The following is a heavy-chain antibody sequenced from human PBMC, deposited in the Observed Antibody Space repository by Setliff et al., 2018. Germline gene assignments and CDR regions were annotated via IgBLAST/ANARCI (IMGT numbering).Heavy chain of an antibody. Sequence: GGSLRLSCAASGFTFSRYWMSWVRQAPGKGLEWVANIKQDGSEKYYVDSVKGRFTISRDNAENSLYLQMNSLRAEDTAVYYCARDEGEYWGQGTLVTVSS. J-gene: IGHJ4*02. CDR1: GFTFSRYW. CDR3: ARDEGEY. V-gene: IGHV3-7*01. CDR2: IKQDGSEK. D-gene: IGHD3-16*01.